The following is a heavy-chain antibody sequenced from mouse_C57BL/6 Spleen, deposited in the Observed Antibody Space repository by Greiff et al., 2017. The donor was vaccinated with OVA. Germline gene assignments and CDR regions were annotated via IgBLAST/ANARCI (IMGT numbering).Heavy chain of an antibody. CDR1: GFTFSDYG. CDR2: ISSGSSTI. CDR3: ARRQATLDY. J-gene: IGHJ2*01. V-gene: IGHV5-17*01. D-gene: IGHD3-2*02. Sequence: EVKLMESGGGLVKPGGSLKLSCAASGFTFSDYGMHWVRQAPEKGLEWVAYISSGSSTIYYEDTVKGRFTISRDNAKNTLFLQMTSLRSEDTAMYYCARRQATLDYWGQGTTLTVSS.